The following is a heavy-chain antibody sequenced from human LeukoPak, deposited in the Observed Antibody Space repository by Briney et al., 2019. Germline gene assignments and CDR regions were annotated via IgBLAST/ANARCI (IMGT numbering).Heavy chain of an antibody. CDR2: ISGSGNRT. V-gene: IGHV3-23*01. CDR1: GFTFSSYA. CDR3: ARNLYCGGGSCYPSALGMDV. J-gene: IGHJ6*02. Sequence: GGSLRLSCAASGFTFSSYAMSWVRQAPGKGLEWVSSISGSGNRTYYADSVKGRFTISRDNSKNTLFLQMNSLRAEDTAVYYCARNLYCGGGSCYPSALGMDVWGQGTTVTVSS. D-gene: IGHD2-15*01.